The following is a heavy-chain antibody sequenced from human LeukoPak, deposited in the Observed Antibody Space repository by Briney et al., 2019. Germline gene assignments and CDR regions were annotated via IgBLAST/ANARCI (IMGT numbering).Heavy chain of an antibody. Sequence: GGSLRLFCAASGFTVSTNYISWVRPAPRKGLEWVSVIYSAGSTYYADSVKGRFTISRDNSKNTVYLQMNSLSPDDRAVYYCAREGGSGSYGYDYWGQGTLVTVSS. CDR1: GFTVSTNY. V-gene: IGHV3-66*02. D-gene: IGHD3-10*01. J-gene: IGHJ4*02. CDR3: AREGGSGSYGYDY. CDR2: IYSAGST.